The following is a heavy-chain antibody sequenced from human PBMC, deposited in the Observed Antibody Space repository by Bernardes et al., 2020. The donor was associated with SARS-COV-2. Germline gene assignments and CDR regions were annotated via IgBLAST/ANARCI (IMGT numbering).Heavy chain of an antibody. CDR3: AGSRSTYYETFPYYFDY. CDR1: GFTFGAYP. D-gene: IGHD3-3*01. CDR2: IRTKAYSATA. J-gene: IGHJ4*02. V-gene: IGHV3-49*03. Sequence: GGSLRLSCRTSGFTFGAYPMSWFRRAPGKGLEWVGFIRTKAYSATAEYAASLKGRFTISRDDSNNIAYLQMNNLETEDTAMYYCAGSRSTYYETFPYYFDYWGQGTLVTVSS.